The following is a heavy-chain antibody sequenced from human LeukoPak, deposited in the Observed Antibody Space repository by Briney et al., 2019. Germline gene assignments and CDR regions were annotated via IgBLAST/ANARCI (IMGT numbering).Heavy chain of an antibody. D-gene: IGHD3-10*01. V-gene: IGHV4-38-2*02. J-gene: IGHJ5*02. Sequence: PSETLSLTCNVSGYSISRGYYWGWIRQPPGKGLEWIGSVHHTGSTYYNPSLRSRVGISVDKSTNHISLEVTSVTAADTAVYYCARDWGFGDSEDWFDPWGQGTLVTVSS. CDR2: VHHTGST. CDR3: ARDWGFGDSEDWFDP. CDR1: GYSISRGYY.